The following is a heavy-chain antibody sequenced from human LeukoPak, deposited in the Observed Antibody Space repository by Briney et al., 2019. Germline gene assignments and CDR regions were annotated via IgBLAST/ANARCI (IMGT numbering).Heavy chain of an antibody. J-gene: IGHJ6*02. CDR3: ARDHCVSSGCYEDYYYGMDV. CDR1: GGSISSYY. Sequence: SETLSLTCTVSGGSISSYYWSWIRQPAGKGLEWIGRIYTSGSTNYNPSLKSRVTMSVDTSKNQFSLKLSSVTAADTAVYYCARDHCVSSGCYEDYYYGMDVWGRGTTVTVSS. V-gene: IGHV4-4*07. D-gene: IGHD2-2*01. CDR2: IYTSGST.